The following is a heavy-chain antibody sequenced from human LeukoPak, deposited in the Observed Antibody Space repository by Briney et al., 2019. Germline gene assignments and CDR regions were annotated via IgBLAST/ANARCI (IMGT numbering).Heavy chain of an antibody. V-gene: IGHV4-34*01. D-gene: IGHD4-11*01. CDR2: INHSGST. Sequence: PSETLSLTCAVSGGSFCGYYWSWIRQPPGKGLKWIGEINHSGSTNYNPSLKSRVTISVDTSKNPFSLKLSSVTAADTAVYYCAIGSGMTTSLYYYGMDVWGQGTTVTVSS. CDR3: AIGSGMTTSLYYYGMDV. J-gene: IGHJ6*02. CDR1: GGSFCGYY.